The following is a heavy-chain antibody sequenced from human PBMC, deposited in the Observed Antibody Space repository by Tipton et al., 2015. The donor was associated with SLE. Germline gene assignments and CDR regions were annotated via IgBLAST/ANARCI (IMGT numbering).Heavy chain of an antibody. J-gene: IGHJ3*02. CDR1: GVSISGGSYY. CDR2: IYTTGSP. V-gene: IGHV4-61*02. Sequence: TLSLTCTVSGVSISGGSYYWNWIRQPAGKGLEWIGRIYTTGSPYYNPSLESRVVMSMDKSKNQFSLKLTAVTAADTAVYYCARTLDALDIWGQGTMVTVSS. CDR3: ARTLDALDI.